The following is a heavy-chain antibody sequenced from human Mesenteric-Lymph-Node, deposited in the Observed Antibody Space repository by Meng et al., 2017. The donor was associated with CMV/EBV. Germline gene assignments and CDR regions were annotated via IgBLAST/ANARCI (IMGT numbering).Heavy chain of an antibody. D-gene: IGHD2-2*01. CDR2: IRQDGSEK. CDR1: GFTFSSYW. J-gene: IGHJ3*02. Sequence: GGSLRLSCAASGFTFSSYWMSWVRQAPGKGLEWVANIRQDGSEKYYVDSVKGRFTISRDNAKNSLYLQMNSLRAEDMAVYYCARGLVGYCSSTSCGDAFDIWGQGTMVTVSS. V-gene: IGHV3-7*04. CDR3: ARGLVGYCSSTSCGDAFDI.